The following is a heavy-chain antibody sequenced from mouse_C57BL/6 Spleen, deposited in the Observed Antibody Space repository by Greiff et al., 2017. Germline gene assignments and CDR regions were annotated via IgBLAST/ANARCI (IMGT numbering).Heavy chain of an antibody. CDR2: IYPGDGDT. D-gene: IGHD1-1*01. J-gene: IGHJ4*01. V-gene: IGHV1-80*01. CDR3: ARKAPLHYYDSSYAMDY. Sequence: VKLLESGAELVKPGASVKISCKASGYAFSSYWMNWVKQRPGQGLEWIGQIYPGDGDTNYNGKFKGKATLTAAKSSSTAYMQLSSLTSEDSAVYFCARKAPLHYYDSSYAMDYWGQGTSVTVSS. CDR1: GYAFSSYW.